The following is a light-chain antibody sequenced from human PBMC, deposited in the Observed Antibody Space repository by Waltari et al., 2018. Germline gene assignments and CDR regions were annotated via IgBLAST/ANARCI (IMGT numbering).Light chain of an antibody. CDR3: SSYTTSSRV. J-gene: IGLJ2*01. CDR2: EVT. Sequence: QSALTQPASVSGTPGQSITISCTGTSEDIGGYDHVSWYQQYPGKAPSLILYEVTNRPSDVSYRFSGSKSGNMASLTISGLQADDEADYYCSSYTTSSRVFGGGTKVTVL. CDR1: SEDIGGYDH. V-gene: IGLV2-14*01.